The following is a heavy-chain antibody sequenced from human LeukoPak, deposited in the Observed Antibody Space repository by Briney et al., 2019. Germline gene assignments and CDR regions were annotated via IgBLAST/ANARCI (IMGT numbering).Heavy chain of an antibody. Sequence: SQTLSLTCTVSGGSISSGGYYWSWIRRPPGKGLEWIGYIYYSGSTYYNPSLKSRVTISVDTSKNQFSLKLSSVTAADTAVYYCAREGSVVAASGNWGQGTLVTVSS. J-gene: IGHJ4*02. V-gene: IGHV4-30-4*01. CDR2: IYYSGST. CDR1: GGSISSGGYY. CDR3: AREGSVVAASGN. D-gene: IGHD2-15*01.